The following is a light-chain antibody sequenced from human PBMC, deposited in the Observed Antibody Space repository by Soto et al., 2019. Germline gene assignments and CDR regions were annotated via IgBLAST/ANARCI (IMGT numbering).Light chain of an antibody. J-gene: IGLJ3*02. CDR1: SSDVGSYNY. V-gene: IGLV2-14*03. Sequence: QSALTQPASVSGSPGQSITISGTGTSSDVGSYNYVSWFQQHPGKAPKLMIYDVTNRPSGVSNRFSGSKSGNTASLTISGLQAEDEADYYCSSYTSSITLVVFGGGTKLTVL. CDR3: SSYTSSITLVV. CDR2: DVT.